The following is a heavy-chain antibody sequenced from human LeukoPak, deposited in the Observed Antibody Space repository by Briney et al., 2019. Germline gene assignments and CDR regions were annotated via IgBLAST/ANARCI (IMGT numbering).Heavy chain of an antibody. CDR1: GFTFSSYW. CDR2: IKQDGSEK. CDR3: ARDTYSSSSSLHYGMDV. J-gene: IGHJ6*02. V-gene: IGHV3-7*01. Sequence: PGGSLRLSCAASGFTFSSYWMSWVRQAPGKGLEWVANIKQDGSEKYYVDSVRGRFTISRDNAKNSLYLQMNSLRAEDTAVYYCARDTYSSSSSLHYGMDVWGQGTTVTVSS. D-gene: IGHD6-13*01.